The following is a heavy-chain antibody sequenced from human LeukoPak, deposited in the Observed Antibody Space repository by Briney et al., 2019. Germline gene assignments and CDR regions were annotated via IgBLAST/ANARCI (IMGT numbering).Heavy chain of an antibody. V-gene: IGHV4-34*01. Sequence: SETLSLTCAVYGGSFSGYYWSWIRQPPGKGLEWIGVINHSGSTNYNPSLRSRVTISVDTAKNQFSLKLSSVTAADTAVYYCARGSVAGTRGLSEFDYWGQGTLVTVSS. J-gene: IGHJ4*02. CDR2: INHSGST. D-gene: IGHD6-19*01. CDR3: ARGSVAGTRGLSEFDY. CDR1: GGSFSGYY.